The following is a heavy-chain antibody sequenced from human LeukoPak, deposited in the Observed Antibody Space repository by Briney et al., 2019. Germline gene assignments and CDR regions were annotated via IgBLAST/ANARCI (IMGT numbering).Heavy chain of an antibody. CDR2: INHSGST. V-gene: IGHV4-34*01. CDR1: GGSFSGYY. CDR3: AIIYSGYDLDY. J-gene: IGHJ4*02. Sequence: PSETLSLTCAVYGGSFSGYYWSWIRQPPGKGLEWIGEINHSGSTNYNPSLKSRVTISVDTSKNQFSLKLSSVTAADTAVYYCAIIYSGYDLDYWGQGTLVTVSS. D-gene: IGHD5-12*01.